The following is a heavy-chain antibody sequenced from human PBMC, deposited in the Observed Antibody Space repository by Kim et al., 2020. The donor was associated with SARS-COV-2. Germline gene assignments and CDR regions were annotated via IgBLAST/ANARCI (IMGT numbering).Heavy chain of an antibody. V-gene: IGHV4-39*07. J-gene: IGHJ4*02. D-gene: IGHD3-22*01. Sequence: SETLSLTCTVSGGSISSSSYYWGWIRQPPGKGLEWIGSIYYSGSTYYNPSLKSRVTISVDTSKNQFSLKLSSVTAADTAVYYCAREGTYYYDSSGYYPDYWGQGTLVTVSS. CDR2: IYYSGST. CDR1: GGSISSSSYY. CDR3: AREGTYYYDSSGYYPDY.